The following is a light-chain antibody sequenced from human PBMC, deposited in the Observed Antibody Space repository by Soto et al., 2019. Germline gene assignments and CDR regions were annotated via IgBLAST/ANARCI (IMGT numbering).Light chain of an antibody. J-gene: IGLJ2*01. Sequence: QSALTQPASVSGSPGQSITISCTGTHSDVGIYNLVSCYQQHPGKAPKLIIYEDSKRPSGVSNRFSGSKSGYTASLTISGLEAEDEADYYCCSYAGSFSVIFGGGTKLTVL. V-gene: IGLV2-23*01. CDR2: EDS. CDR3: CSYAGSFSVI. CDR1: HSDVGIYNL.